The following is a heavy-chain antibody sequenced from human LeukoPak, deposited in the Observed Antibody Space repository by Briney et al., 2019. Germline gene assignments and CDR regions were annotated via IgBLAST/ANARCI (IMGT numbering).Heavy chain of an antibody. Sequence: ARSLSLSCAASGFTFSSYDMYWVRQAPGKGLEWVASISYGGSKKDYADSVKGRFTISRDNSKNTLYLQMNSLRAEDTAVYYCAKDLFFEEDCRSTSCYGAFDMWGQGTMVIVSS. J-gene: IGHJ3*02. V-gene: IGHV3-30*18. CDR1: GFTFSSYD. D-gene: IGHD2-2*01. CDR3: AKDLFFEEDCRSTSCYGAFDM. CDR2: ISYGGSKK.